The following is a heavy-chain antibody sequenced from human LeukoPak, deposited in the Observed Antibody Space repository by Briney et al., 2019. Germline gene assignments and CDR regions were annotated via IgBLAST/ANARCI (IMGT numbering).Heavy chain of an antibody. J-gene: IGHJ6*03. Sequence: ASVKVSCKASGYTFTSYYMHWVRQAPGQGLEWMGIINPSGGSTSYAQKFQGRVTMTRDMSTSTVYMELSSLRSEDTAVYYCARTTPQFKYYYGSGSSNQPYYYYYMDVWGKGTTVTISS. CDR1: GYTFTSYY. CDR2: INPSGGST. CDR3: ARTTPQFKYYYGSGSSNQPYYYYYMDV. V-gene: IGHV1-46*01. D-gene: IGHD3-10*01.